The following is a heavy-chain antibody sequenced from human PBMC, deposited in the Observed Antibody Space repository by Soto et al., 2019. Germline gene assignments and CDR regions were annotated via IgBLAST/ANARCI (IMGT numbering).Heavy chain of an antibody. CDR2: INRDGSER. Sequence: EVQEVESGGGLVQPGGSLRLSCAASRFSLSGYRMHWVRQVPEKGLVWVSRINRDGSERYYADSVKGRFTISRDNAKNTLYLQMNSLRGEDTGVYYCARSDWFDPWGQGTLVIVSS. CDR1: RFSLSGYR. V-gene: IGHV3-74*01. J-gene: IGHJ5*02. CDR3: ARSDWFDP.